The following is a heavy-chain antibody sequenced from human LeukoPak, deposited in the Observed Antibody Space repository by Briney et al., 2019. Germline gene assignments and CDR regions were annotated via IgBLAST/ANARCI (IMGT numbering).Heavy chain of an antibody. CDR3: ARPFGRSGPRPGAFDI. D-gene: IGHD2-15*01. J-gene: IGHJ3*02. CDR2: IYYSGST. Sequence: SEALSLTCTVSGGSISSSSYYWGWIRQPPGKGPEWIGSIYYSGSTYYNSSLKSRVTISVDTSKNQFSLKLSSVTAADTAVYYCARPFGRSGPRPGAFDIWGQGTMVTVSS. CDR1: GGSISSSSYY. V-gene: IGHV4-39*01.